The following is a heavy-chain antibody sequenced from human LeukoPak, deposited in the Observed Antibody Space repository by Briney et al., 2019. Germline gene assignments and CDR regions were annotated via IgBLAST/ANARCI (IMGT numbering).Heavy chain of an antibody. D-gene: IGHD4-17*01. Sequence: GGSLRLSCAASGFTFSSYDMHWVRQATGKGLEWVSAIGTAGDTYYPGSVKGRFTISRENAKNSLYLQMNSLRAGGTAVYYCARASIFYGDLTYYYYGMDVWGQGTTVTVSS. CDR2: IGTAGDT. CDR1: GFTFSSYD. J-gene: IGHJ6*02. CDR3: ARASIFYGDLTYYYYGMDV. V-gene: IGHV3-13*01.